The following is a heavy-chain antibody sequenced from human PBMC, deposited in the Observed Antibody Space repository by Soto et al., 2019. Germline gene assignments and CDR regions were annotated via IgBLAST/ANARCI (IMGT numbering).Heavy chain of an antibody. CDR3: AKGDQDYYDSSGYYPYYFDY. V-gene: IGHV3-23*01. CDR2: ISGSGGST. J-gene: IGHJ4*02. Sequence: GGSLRLSCAASGFTFSSYAMSWVRQAPGEGLEWVSAISGSGGSTYYADSVKGRFTISRDNSKNTLYLQMNSLRAEDTAVYYCAKGDQDYYDSSGYYPYYFDYWGQGTLVTVSS. CDR1: GFTFSSYA. D-gene: IGHD3-22*01.